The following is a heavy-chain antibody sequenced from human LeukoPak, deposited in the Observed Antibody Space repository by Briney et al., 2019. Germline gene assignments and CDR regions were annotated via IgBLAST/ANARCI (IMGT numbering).Heavy chain of an antibody. CDR2: INPNSGGT. D-gene: IGHD4-17*01. J-gene: IGHJ6*03. CDR3: ARARQQTTVTTTGYYYMDV. V-gene: IGHV1-2*02. Sequence: ASVKVSCKASGYTFTGYYMHWVRQAPGQGLEWMGWINPNSGGTNYAQKFQGRVTMTRDTSISTAYMELSRLRSDDTAVYYCARARQQTTVTTTGYYYMDVWGKGTTVTVSS. CDR1: GYTFTGYY.